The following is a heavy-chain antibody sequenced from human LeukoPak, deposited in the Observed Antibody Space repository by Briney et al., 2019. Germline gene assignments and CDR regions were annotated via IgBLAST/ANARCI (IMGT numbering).Heavy chain of an antibody. CDR2: ISGSGGST. V-gene: IGHV3-23*01. CDR3: AKSASIAARYYFDY. D-gene: IGHD6-6*01. CDR1: GFTFSSYA. J-gene: IGHJ4*02. Sequence: GGSLRLXCAASGFTFSSYAMSWVRQAPGRGLEWVSAISGSGGSTDYADSVKGRFTISRDNSKNTLYLQMNSLRAEDTAVYYCAKSASIAARYYFDYWGQGTLVTVSS.